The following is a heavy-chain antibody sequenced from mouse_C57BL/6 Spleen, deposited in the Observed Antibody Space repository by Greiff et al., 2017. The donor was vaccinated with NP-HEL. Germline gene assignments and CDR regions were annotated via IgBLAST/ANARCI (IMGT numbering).Heavy chain of an antibody. V-gene: IGHV5-16*01. CDR2: IHYDGSST. Sequence: EVKLVESEAGLVQPGSSMKLSCTASGFTFSDYYMAWVRQVPEKGLEWVANIHYDGSSTYYLDPLKSRFIISRDKAKNTLYMQMSSLKSEDSATYYCASGYYGKKYYAMDYWGPGPSVTVSS. CDR3: ASGYYGKKYYAMDY. D-gene: IGHD2-1*01. CDR1: GFTFSDYY. J-gene: IGHJ4*01.